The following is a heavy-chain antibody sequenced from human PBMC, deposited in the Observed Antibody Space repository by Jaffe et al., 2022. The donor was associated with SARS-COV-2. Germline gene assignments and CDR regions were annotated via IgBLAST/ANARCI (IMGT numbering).Heavy chain of an antibody. CDR2: ISNSGANT. Sequence: EVQLVESGGGLVQPGGSLRLSCAASGFTFSTYDMSWVRQAPGKGLEWVSSISNSGANTYYADSVKGRFTISRDDSKNTLFLQMNSLRAEDTALYYCARHWGVWGKGTTVTVSS. V-gene: IGHV3-23*04. CDR3: ARHWGV. CDR1: GFTFSTYD. D-gene: IGHD3-16*01. J-gene: IGHJ6*04.